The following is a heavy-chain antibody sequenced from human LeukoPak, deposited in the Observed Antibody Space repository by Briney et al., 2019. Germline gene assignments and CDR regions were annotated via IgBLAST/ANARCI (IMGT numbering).Heavy chain of an antibody. J-gene: IGHJ4*02. CDR2: IYYSGGT. CDR3: VRGGYYDSRVVY. D-gene: IGHD3-22*01. V-gene: IGHV4-59*01. Sequence: PSETLSLTCTVSGGSLSSYYWSWIRKPPGKGLEWIGYIYYSGGTSYTPSLNSRVTISVDTSKNPFSLKLSSVTAADTAVYYCVRGGYYDSRVVYWGQGTLVTVSS. CDR1: GGSLSSYY.